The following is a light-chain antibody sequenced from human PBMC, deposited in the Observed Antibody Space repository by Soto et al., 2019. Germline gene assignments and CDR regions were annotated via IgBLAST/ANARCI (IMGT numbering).Light chain of an antibody. CDR3: QQYGRT. V-gene: IGKV3-20*01. J-gene: IGKJ5*01. Sequence: EVVLTQSPGTLSLSPGESATLSCRASQSISTNYLAWYQLKPGQAPRLLIYAASNRLTGIPDRFSGSGSGTDFTLTISRLEPEDFALYYGQQYGRTFGQGTRLEIK. CDR1: QSISTNY. CDR2: AAS.